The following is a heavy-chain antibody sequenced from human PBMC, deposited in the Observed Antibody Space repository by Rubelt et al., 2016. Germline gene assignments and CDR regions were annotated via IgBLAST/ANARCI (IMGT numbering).Heavy chain of an antibody. CDR3: ARASSGYYGSGSYYGVRYYYYYMDV. CDR1: GGSVSSGSYY. J-gene: IGHJ6*03. V-gene: IGHV4-61*01. D-gene: IGHD3-10*01. CDR2: IYYSGST. Sequence: ETLSLTCTVSGGSVSSGSYYWSWIRQPPGKGLEWIGYIYYSGSTNYNPSLKSRVTISVDTSKNQFSLKLSSVTAADTAVYYCARASSGYYGSGSYYGVRYYYYYMDVWGKGTTVTISS.